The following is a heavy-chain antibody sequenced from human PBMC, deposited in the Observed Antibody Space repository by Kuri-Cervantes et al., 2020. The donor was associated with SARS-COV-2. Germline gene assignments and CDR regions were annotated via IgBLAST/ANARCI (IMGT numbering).Heavy chain of an antibody. CDR3: ARVADIVVVPAAMVLDP. V-gene: IGHV3-30-3*01. CDR2: ISYGGSNK. CDR1: GFTFSSYA. Sequence: GESLKISCAASGFTFSSYAMHWVRQAPGKGLEWVAAISYGGSNKYYADSVKGRFTISRDNSKNTLYLQMNSLRAEDTAVYYCARVADIVVVPAAMVLDPWGQGTLVTVSS. J-gene: IGHJ5*02. D-gene: IGHD2-2*01.